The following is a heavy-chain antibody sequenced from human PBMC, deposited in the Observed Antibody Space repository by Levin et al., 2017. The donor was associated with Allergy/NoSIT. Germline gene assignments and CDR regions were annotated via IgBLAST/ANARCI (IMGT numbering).Heavy chain of an antibody. V-gene: IGHV4-4*02. CDR3: VRGGAWRFDP. Sequence: GSLRLSCAVSGASITGAWWTWVRQPPGKGLEWVGEMHHSGNTNYNPSLKSRVSMSVDNSQNQFSLRLTSVTAADTAVYYCVRGGAWRFDPWGQGTLVTVSS. D-gene: IGHD1-1*01. CDR2: MHHSGNT. J-gene: IGHJ5*02. CDR1: GASITGAW.